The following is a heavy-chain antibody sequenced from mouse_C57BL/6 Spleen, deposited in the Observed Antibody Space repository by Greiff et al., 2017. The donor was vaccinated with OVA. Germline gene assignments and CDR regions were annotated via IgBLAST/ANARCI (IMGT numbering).Heavy chain of an antibody. CDR3: ARLGGTKFDY. D-gene: IGHD1-1*02. Sequence: EVQLQQSGPELVKPGASVKISCKASGYTFTDYYMNWVKQSHGQSLEWIGDINPNNGGTSYNQKFKGKATLTVDKSSSTAYMELRSLTSEDSAVYYCARLGGTKFDYWGQGTTLTVSS. CDR2: INPNNGGT. V-gene: IGHV1-26*01. J-gene: IGHJ2*01. CDR1: GYTFTDYY.